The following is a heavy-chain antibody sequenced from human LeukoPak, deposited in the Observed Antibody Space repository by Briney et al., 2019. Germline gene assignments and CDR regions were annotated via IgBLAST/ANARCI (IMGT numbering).Heavy chain of an antibody. CDR3: ARLYDFWSGYYGGYFDY. D-gene: IGHD3-3*01. CDR1: GYTFTGYY. Sequence: ASVKVSCKASGYTFTGYYMHWVRQAPGQGLEWMGWINPNSGGTNYAQKFQGRVTMTRDTSISTAYMELSRLRSDDTAVYYCARLYDFWSGYYGGYFDYWGQGTLVTVSS. CDR2: INPNSGGT. J-gene: IGHJ4*02. V-gene: IGHV1-2*02.